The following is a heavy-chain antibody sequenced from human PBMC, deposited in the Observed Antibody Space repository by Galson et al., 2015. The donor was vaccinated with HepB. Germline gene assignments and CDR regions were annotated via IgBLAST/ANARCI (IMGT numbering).Heavy chain of an antibody. V-gene: IGHV1-46*01. CDR2: INPSGGST. Sequence: SVKVSCKASGYTFTSYYMHWVRQAPGQGLEWMGIINPSGGSTSYAQKFQGRVTMTRDTSTSTVYMELSSLRSEDTAVYYCAREFGDCSGGSCPPGNWGQGTLVTVSS. CDR1: GYTFTSYY. CDR3: AREFGDCSGGSCPPGN. J-gene: IGHJ4*02. D-gene: IGHD2-15*01.